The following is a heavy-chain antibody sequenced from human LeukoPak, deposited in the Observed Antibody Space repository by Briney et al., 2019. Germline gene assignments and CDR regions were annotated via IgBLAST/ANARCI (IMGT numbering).Heavy chain of an antibody. V-gene: IGHV4-34*01. Sequence: PSENLSLTCAVHGGSFRAYFWSWIRQSPGKGLEWIGEINHSGDTNYNPSLKNRVTISSDTSKDQFSLKLSSVTAADTAIYYCAREANSYDSGNYAWFDYWGQGTLVTVSS. D-gene: IGHD3-10*01. J-gene: IGHJ4*02. CDR2: INHSGDT. CDR3: AREANSYDSGNYAWFDY. CDR1: GGSFRAYF.